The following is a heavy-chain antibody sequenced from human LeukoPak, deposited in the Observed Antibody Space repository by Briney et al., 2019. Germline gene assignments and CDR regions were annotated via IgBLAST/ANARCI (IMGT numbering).Heavy chain of an antibody. Sequence: GGSLRLSCVASGFTFSGHRMHWVRQAPGKGLEWVAVIWYDGSKQQYADSVKGRFSISRDDSKNTLYLQMNSLRAEDTAVYYCAREDSSGWYAYYWGQGTLVTVSS. CDR1: GFTFSGHR. V-gene: IGHV3-33*01. J-gene: IGHJ4*02. CDR3: AREDSSGWYAYY. D-gene: IGHD6-19*01. CDR2: IWYDGSKQ.